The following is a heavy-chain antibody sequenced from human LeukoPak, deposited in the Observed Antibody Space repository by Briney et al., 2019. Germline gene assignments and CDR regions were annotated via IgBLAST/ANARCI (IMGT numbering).Heavy chain of an antibody. D-gene: IGHD2-15*01. CDR2: LSGSGAST. CDR1: GFTFSSYA. CDR3: AKQKGYCSGGSCYYSDY. J-gene: IGHJ4*01. V-gene: IGHV3-23*01. Sequence: GGSLTLSCAASGFTFSSYAMSWVRQAPGKGLEWVSTLSGSGASTSYADSVKGRFTISRDNSKNTLYLQMNSLRAEDTARYYCAKQKGYCSGGSCYYSDYWGHGTLVTVSS.